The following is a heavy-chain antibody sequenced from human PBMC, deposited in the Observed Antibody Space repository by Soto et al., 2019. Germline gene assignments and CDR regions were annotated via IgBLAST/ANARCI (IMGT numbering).Heavy chain of an antibody. Sequence: ASVKVSCKASGGTFSSYAISWVRQAPGQGLEWMGGIIPIFGTANYAQKFQGRVTITADESTSTAYMELSSLRSEDTAVYYCARAGQWLVHGYYYGMDVWGQGTTVTVSS. CDR2: IIPIFGTA. CDR3: ARAGQWLVHGYYYGMDV. V-gene: IGHV1-69*13. CDR1: GGTFSSYA. D-gene: IGHD6-19*01. J-gene: IGHJ6*02.